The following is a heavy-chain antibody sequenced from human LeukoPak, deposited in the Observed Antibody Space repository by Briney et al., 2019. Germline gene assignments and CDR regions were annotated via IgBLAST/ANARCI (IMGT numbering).Heavy chain of an antibody. Sequence: GASVKVSCKASGYTFSNYYMYWVRQAPGQGLKWMGIINPGDGSTRYAPKFQGRVTMTRDTSTRTVYMELSSLRSEDTAVYYCARMVYCSSISCSYYYYYMDVWAKGTTVTVSS. CDR2: INPGDGST. CDR1: GYTFSNYY. J-gene: IGHJ6*03. V-gene: IGHV1-46*01. D-gene: IGHD2-2*01. CDR3: ARMVYCSSISCSYYYYYMDV.